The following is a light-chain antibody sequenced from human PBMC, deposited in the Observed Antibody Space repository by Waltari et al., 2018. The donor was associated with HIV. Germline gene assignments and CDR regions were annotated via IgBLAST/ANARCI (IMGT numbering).Light chain of an antibody. Sequence: QSALTQPRSVSGSPGQSVTISCTGTSSDVGGYDSVSWYLQHPGKVPKLIIYEVIKRPSVVPDRFSGSKSGNTASLPISGLQTEDEADYFCCSYAGTYTYVLFGGGTKLTVL. CDR2: EVI. CDR1: SSDVGGYDS. V-gene: IGLV2-11*01. CDR3: CSYAGTYTYVL. J-gene: IGLJ3*02.